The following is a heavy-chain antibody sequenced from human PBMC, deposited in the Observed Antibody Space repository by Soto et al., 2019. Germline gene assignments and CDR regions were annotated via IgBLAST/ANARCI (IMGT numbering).Heavy chain of an antibody. D-gene: IGHD5-12*01. Sequence: ASVKVSCKASGYTFTSYYMHWVRQAPGQGLEWMGIINPSGGSTSYAQKFQGRVTMTRDTSTSTVYMELSSLRSEDTAVYYCAATLYGGSPGLDAFDIWGQGTMVTVSS. CDR3: AATLYGGSPGLDAFDI. J-gene: IGHJ3*02. V-gene: IGHV1-46*03. CDR1: GYTFTSYY. CDR2: INPSGGST.